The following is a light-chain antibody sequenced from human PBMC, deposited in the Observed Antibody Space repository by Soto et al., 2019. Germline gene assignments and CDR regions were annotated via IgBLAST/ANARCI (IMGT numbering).Light chain of an antibody. CDR1: SSDVGGYNY. CDR2: EVS. Sequence: QSALSQPASESGSPGQSITISCTGTSSDVGGYNYASWYQQHPGKAPKLMIYEVSNRPSGVSNRFAGYKSGNTASLTISGLQAEDEADYYCSSYTSGSTWVFGGGTKLTVL. CDR3: SSYTSGSTWV. V-gene: IGLV2-14*01. J-gene: IGLJ3*02.